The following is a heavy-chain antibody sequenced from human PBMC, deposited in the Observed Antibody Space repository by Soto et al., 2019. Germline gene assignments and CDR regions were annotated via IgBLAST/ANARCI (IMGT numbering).Heavy chain of an antibody. J-gene: IGHJ4*02. Sequence: QVTLKESGPVLVKPTETLTLTCTVSGFSLSNARMGVSWIRQPPGKALEWLAHIFSNDEKSYSTSLKSRLTISKDTSKSQVVLTMTTMDPVDTATYYCALSIVATMEEVAFDYWGQGTLVTVSS. V-gene: IGHV2-26*01. CDR3: ALSIVATMEEVAFDY. D-gene: IGHD5-12*01. CDR1: GFSLSNARMG. CDR2: IFSNDEK.